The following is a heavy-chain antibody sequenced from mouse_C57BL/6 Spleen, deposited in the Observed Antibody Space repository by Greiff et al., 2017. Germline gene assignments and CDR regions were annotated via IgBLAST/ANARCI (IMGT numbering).Heavy chain of an antibody. D-gene: IGHD2-1*01. Sequence: VQGVESGPGLVAPSQSLSITCTVSGFSLTSYGVSWVRQPPGKGLEWLGVIRGDGSTNYHSALISRLSISKDNSKSQVILKLNSLHTDDTATYYCAKGGNPYAMDYWGQGASVTVSS. CDR1: GFSLTSYG. J-gene: IGHJ4*01. V-gene: IGHV2-3*01. CDR2: IRGDGST. CDR3: AKGGNPYAMDY.